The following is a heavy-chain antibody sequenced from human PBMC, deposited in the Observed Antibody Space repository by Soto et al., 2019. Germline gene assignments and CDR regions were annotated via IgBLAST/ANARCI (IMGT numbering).Heavy chain of an antibody. Sequence: QDQLVQSGAEVKKPGASVKVSCKASVFTSSGISWVRQAPGQRLEWMGWISTHNGNTIYAQKFQGRVIMTMDTSTTTVYMELRSLRPVGTAVYLCAREGILGLFGAYDLWGQGTMVTDSS. J-gene: IGHJ3*01. CDR1: VFTSSG. CDR2: ISTHNGNT. CDR3: AREGILGLFGAYDL. V-gene: IGHV1-18*04. D-gene: IGHD3-3*01.